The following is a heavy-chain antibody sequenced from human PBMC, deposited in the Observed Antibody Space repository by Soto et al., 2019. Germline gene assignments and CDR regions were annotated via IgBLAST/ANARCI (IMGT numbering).Heavy chain of an antibody. CDR1: GDSVSSNSAA. CDR2: TYYRSKWYN. CDR3: ARSGDSSLAAAGIWTMYNWFDL. J-gene: IGHJ5*02. Sequence: SQTLSLTCAISGDSVSSNSAAWNWIRQSPSRGLEWLGRTYYRSKWYNDYAVSVKSRITINPDTSKNQFSLQLNSVTPEDTAVYYCARSGDSSLAAAGIWTMYNWFDLWGQGTLVTVSS. D-gene: IGHD6-13*01. V-gene: IGHV6-1*01.